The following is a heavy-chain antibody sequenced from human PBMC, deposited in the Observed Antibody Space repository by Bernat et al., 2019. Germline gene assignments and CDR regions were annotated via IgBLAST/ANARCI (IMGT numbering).Heavy chain of an antibody. CDR2: FIPILALT. Sequence: QVQLVQSGAEVKKPGSSVKVSCKASGHTFTSYSISWVRQAPGQGLEWMGRFIPILALTNYAQKFQGRVTITADTSTSTVYMELSSLRSEDTAVYYCVRTNEVTVPAALYYFDYWGQGTLVTVSS. CDR1: GHTFTSYS. J-gene: IGHJ4*02. CDR3: VRTNEVTVPAALYYFDY. D-gene: IGHD2-2*01. V-gene: IGHV1-69*02.